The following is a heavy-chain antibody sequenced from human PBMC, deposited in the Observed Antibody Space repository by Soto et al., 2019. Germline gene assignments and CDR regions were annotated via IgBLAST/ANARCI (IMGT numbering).Heavy chain of an antibody. CDR1: GYTSTSYD. J-gene: IGHJ5*02. D-gene: IGHD2-2*01. CDR2: MNPNSGNT. CDR3: ARGRRDIVVVPAARRGRWFDP. V-gene: IGHV1-8*01. Sequence: GASVKVSCKASGYTSTSYDINWVRQATGQGLEWMGWMNPNSGNTGYAQKFQGRVTMTRNTSISTAYMELSSLRSEDTAVYYCARGRRDIVVVPAARRGRWFDPWGQGTLVTVSS.